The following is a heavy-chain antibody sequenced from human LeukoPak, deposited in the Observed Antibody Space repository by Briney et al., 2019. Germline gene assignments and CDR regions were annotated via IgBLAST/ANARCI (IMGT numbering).Heavy chain of an antibody. D-gene: IGHD3-10*01. J-gene: IGHJ4*02. Sequence: SETLSLTCAVYGGSSSGYYWSWFRQPPGKGLEWIGEINHSGSTNYNPSLKSRVTISVDTSKNQFSLKLSSVTAADTAVYYCARRLLWFGETWGQGTLVTVSS. CDR1: GGSSSGYY. CDR3: ARRLLWFGET. V-gene: IGHV4-34*01. CDR2: INHSGST.